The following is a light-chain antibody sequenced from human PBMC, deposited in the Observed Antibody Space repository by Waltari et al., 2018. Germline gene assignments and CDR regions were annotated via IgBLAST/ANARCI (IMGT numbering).Light chain of an antibody. Sequence: DIQMTQSPSSLSASVGDRVTITCRASQSIRNYLNWYQQKPGKAPKLLIYAASSLQGGVPSRFSGSGSGTDFNLTISSLQPDDFATYYCQQSYSTPITFGQGTRLEIK. CDR3: QQSYSTPIT. CDR2: AAS. V-gene: IGKV1-39*01. CDR1: QSIRNY. J-gene: IGKJ5*01.